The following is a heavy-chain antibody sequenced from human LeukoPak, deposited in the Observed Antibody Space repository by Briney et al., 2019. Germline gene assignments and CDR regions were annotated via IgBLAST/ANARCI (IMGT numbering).Heavy chain of an antibody. Sequence: ASLKVSCKASGYTFTGYYMHWVRQAPGQGLEWMGWINPSSGGTNYAQKFQGRVTMTRDTSISTAYMELSRLRSDDTAVYYCARDNVYGDYRRFDPWGQGTLVTVPS. J-gene: IGHJ5*02. CDR1: GYTFTGYY. D-gene: IGHD4-17*01. CDR2: INPSSGGT. V-gene: IGHV1-2*02. CDR3: ARDNVYGDYRRFDP.